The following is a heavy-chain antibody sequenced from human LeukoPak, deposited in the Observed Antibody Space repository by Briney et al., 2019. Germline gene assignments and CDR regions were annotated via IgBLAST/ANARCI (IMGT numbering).Heavy chain of an antibody. CDR3: ATPKPGGFTIVVSPFDY. D-gene: IGHD3-22*01. CDR1: GYTFTSYG. Sequence: ASVKVSCKASGYTFTSYGISWVRQAPGQGLEWMGWISAYNGNTNYAQKFQGRVTMTEDTSTDTAYMELSSLRSEDTAVYYCATPKPGGFTIVVSPFDYWGQGTLVTVSS. J-gene: IGHJ4*02. V-gene: IGHV1-18*01. CDR2: ISAYNGNT.